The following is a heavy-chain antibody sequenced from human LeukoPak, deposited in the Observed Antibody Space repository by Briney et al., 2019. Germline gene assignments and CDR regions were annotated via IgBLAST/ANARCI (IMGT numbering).Heavy chain of an antibody. CDR3: AAKGYSYGYVFDY. Sequence: PGGSLRLSCAASGFTFSDYYMSWIRQAPGKGLEWVSYISSSGSTIYYADSVKGRFTISRDNAKNSLYLQMNSLRAEGTAVYYCAAKGYSYGYVFDYWGQGTLVTVSS. D-gene: IGHD5-18*01. V-gene: IGHV3-11*01. CDR2: ISSSGSTI. CDR1: GFTFSDYY. J-gene: IGHJ4*02.